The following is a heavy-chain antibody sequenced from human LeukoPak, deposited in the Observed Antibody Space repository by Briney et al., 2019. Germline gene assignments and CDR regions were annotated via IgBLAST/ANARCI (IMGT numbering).Heavy chain of an antibody. CDR2: INQDGSER. V-gene: IGHV3-7*01. CDR1: GFTFSSHW. CDR3: ARDSEYSSSFAFDI. D-gene: IGHD6-13*01. Sequence: PGGSLRLSGAASGFTFSSHWMTWVRQAPGKGLEGVANINQDGSERYYVDSLKGRFTISRNNAKQSLYLQMNSLRAEDTAVYYCARDSEYSSSFAFDIWGQGTMVTVSS. J-gene: IGHJ3*02.